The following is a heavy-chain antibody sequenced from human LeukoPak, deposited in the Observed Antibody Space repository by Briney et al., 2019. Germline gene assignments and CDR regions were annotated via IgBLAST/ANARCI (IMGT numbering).Heavy chain of an antibody. D-gene: IGHD4-11*01. CDR1: GASITSGGYY. CDR3: ARDRYSNYRYYYGMDV. CDR2: IYYNESP. J-gene: IGHJ6*02. Sequence: SETLSLTCTVSGASITSGGYYWSWIRQDPGKGLEWIGYIYYNESPYYSPSLKSRVTISVDTSKNQFSLKLSSVTAADTAVYYCARDRYSNYRYYYGMDVWGQGTTVTVSS. V-gene: IGHV4-31*03.